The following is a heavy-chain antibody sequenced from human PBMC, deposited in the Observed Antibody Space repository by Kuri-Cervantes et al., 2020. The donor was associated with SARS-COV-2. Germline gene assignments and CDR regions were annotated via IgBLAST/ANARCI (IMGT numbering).Heavy chain of an antibody. CDR3: ARELTNWGSGGSAYDALDI. D-gene: IGHD7-27*01. J-gene: IGHJ3*02. CDR2: IYYSGST. CDR1: GGSISSYY. Sequence: GSLRLSCTVSGGSISSYYWSWIRQPPGKGLEWIGYIYYSGSTNYNPSLKSRVTISVDTSKNQFSLKLSSVTAADTAVYYCARELTNWGSGGSAYDALDIWGQGKMVTVSS. V-gene: IGHV4-59*12.